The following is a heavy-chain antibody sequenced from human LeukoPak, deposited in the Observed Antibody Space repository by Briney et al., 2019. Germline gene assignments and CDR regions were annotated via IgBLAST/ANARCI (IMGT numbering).Heavy chain of an antibody. CDR2: ISGSGGST. Sequence: GGSLRLSCAASGFTFSSYAMSWVRQAPGKGLEWVSAISGSGGSTYYADSVKGRFTISRDNSKYTLYLQMNSLRAEDTAVYYCARGPYYDFWSGSASDNWFDPWGQGTLVTVSS. D-gene: IGHD3-3*01. CDR1: GFTFSSYA. V-gene: IGHV3-23*01. J-gene: IGHJ5*02. CDR3: ARGPYYDFWSGSASDNWFDP.